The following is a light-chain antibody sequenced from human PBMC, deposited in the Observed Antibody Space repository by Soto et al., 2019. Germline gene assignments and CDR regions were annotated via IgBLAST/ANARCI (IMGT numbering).Light chain of an antibody. Sequence: SYELTQPPSVSVAPGQTATITCGGDNIGDKSVHWYQQKPGQAPALVVYDDYDRPSGIPERFSGSNSGNTATLTIRRVEAGDEADYYCQVWDSSSDHYVFGTGTKVTVL. CDR1: NIGDKS. J-gene: IGLJ1*01. V-gene: IGLV3-21*02. CDR2: DDY. CDR3: QVWDSSSDHYV.